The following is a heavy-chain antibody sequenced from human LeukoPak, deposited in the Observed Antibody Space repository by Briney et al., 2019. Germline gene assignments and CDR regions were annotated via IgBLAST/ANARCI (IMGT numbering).Heavy chain of an antibody. V-gene: IGHV3-53*01. CDR3: TRRSPGSSSWYDY. Sequence: PGGSLRLSCAASGFTFSTYAMSWVRQAPGKGLEWVSVIYDGGRTDYADSAKGRFTISRDNSKNTLYLQMNSLTVEDTAVYYCTRRSPGSSSWYDYWGQGTLVTVSS. CDR2: IYDGGRT. D-gene: IGHD6-13*01. J-gene: IGHJ4*02. CDR1: GFTFSTYA.